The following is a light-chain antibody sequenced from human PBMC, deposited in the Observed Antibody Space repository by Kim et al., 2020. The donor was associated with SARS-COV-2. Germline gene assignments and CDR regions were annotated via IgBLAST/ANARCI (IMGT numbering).Light chain of an antibody. CDR2: EVS. Sequence: QPATISCASSQTLLHRDGKTYLCWFLQKPGPSPQLLMYEVSNRFSGVPDRFSGSGSETHFTLEISRVEAKDTGIYYCMQSLQVPYTFGQGTKLEIK. V-gene: IGKV2D-29*02. CDR1: QTLLHRDGKTY. J-gene: IGKJ2*01. CDR3: MQSLQVPYT.